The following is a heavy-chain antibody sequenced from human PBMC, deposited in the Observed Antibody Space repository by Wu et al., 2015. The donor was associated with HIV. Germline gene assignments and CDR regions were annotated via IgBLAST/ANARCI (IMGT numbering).Heavy chain of an antibody. D-gene: IGHD6-13*01. J-gene: IGHJ6*02. CDR2: INPNSGGT. Sequence: QVQLVQSGAEVKKPGASVKVSCKASGYTFTGYYMHWVRQAPGQGLEWMGWINPNSGGTNYAQKFQGRVTMTRDTSISTAYMELSRLRSDDTAVYYCARGSIAAAGNYGMDVWGQGTTVTVSS. CDR3: ARGSIAAAGNYGMDV. V-gene: IGHV1-2*02. CDR1: GYTFTGYY.